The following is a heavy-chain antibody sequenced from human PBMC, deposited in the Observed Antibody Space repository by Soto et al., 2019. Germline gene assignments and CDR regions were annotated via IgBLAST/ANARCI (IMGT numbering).Heavy chain of an antibody. CDR2: INHSGST. CDR1: GGSFSGYY. V-gene: IGHV4-34*01. J-gene: IGHJ6*02. Sequence: PSETLSLTCAVYGGSFSGYYWSWIRQPPGKGLEWVGEINHSGSTNYNPSLKSRVTISVDTSKNQFSLKLSSVTAADTAVYYCARDRTVLNYYDYYGMDVWGQGTTVTVSS. CDR3: ARDRTVLNYYDYYGMDV. D-gene: IGHD4-17*01.